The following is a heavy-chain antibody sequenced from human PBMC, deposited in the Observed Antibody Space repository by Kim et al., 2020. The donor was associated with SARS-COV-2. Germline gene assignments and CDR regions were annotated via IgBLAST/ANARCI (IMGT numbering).Heavy chain of an antibody. CDR1: GFTFDDYT. CDR3: AKSGVHYVEMATSFDY. D-gene: IGHD5-12*01. CDR2: ISWDGGST. Sequence: GGSLRLSCAASGFTFDDYTMHWVRQAPGKGLEWVSLISWDGGSTYYADSVKGRFTISRDNSKNSLYLQMNSLRTEDTALYYCAKSGVHYVEMATSFDYWGQGTLVTVSS. J-gene: IGHJ4*02. V-gene: IGHV3-43*01.